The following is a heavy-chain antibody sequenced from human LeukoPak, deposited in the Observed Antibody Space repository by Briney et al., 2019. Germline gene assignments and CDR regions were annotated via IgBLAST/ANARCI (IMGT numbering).Heavy chain of an antibody. Sequence: ASVKVSCKASGYTFTSYGISWVRQAPGQGLEWMGWISAYNGNTNYAQKLQGRVTMTTDTSTSTAYMELRSLRSDDTAVYYCARKIPGWNYGWFDPWGQGTLVTVSS. J-gene: IGHJ5*02. D-gene: IGHD1-7*01. CDR1: GYTFTSYG. CDR2: ISAYNGNT. V-gene: IGHV1-18*01. CDR3: ARKIPGWNYGWFDP.